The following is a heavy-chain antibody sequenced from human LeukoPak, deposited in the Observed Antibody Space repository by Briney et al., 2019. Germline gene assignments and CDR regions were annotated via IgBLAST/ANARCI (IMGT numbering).Heavy chain of an antibody. CDR1: GFTFSSYA. Sequence: PGGSLRLSCAASGFTFSSYAMHWVRQAPGKGLEWVAVISYDGSNKYYADSVKGRFTISRDNSKNTLYLQMNSLRAEDTAVYYCARGTAMDPPDYWGQGTLVTVSS. V-gene: IGHV3-30*04. D-gene: IGHD2-8*01. J-gene: IGHJ4*02. CDR3: ARGTAMDPPDY. CDR2: ISYDGSNK.